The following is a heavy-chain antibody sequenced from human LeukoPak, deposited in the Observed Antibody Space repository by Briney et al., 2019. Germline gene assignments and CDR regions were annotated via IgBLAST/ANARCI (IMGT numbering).Heavy chain of an antibody. J-gene: IGHJ2*01. V-gene: IGHV4-59*12. CDR1: GGSISIYY. Sequence: SETLSLTCTVSGGSISIYYWSWIRQPPGRGLEWIGYIYYSGSTNYNPSLKSRVTMSVDMSKNQFSLKLSSVTAADTAVYYCARAPSGFFDLWGRGTLVTVSS. CDR3: ARAPSGFFDL. CDR2: IYYSGST.